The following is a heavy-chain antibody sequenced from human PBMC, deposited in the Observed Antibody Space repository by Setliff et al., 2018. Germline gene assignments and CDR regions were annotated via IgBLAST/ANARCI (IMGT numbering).Heavy chain of an antibody. Sequence: SETLSLTCSVSGGSISSSSYYWGWIRQPPGKGLEWIGSMYYSVSTYYNPSLKSRVTISVDTSKNQFSLKLSSVTAADTAVYYCARRGADYDILTGDDYWGQGTLVTVSS. V-gene: IGHV4-39*07. J-gene: IGHJ4*02. D-gene: IGHD3-9*01. CDR3: ARRGADYDILTGDDY. CDR1: GGSISSSSYY. CDR2: MYYSVST.